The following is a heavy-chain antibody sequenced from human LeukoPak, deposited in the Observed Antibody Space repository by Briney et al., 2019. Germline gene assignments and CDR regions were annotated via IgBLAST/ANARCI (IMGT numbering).Heavy chain of an antibody. J-gene: IGHJ4*02. Sequence: GGSLRLSCAASGFTFRSYGMHWVRQAPGKGLEWVAFIRYDGSNKYYADSVKGRFTISRDNSKNTLYLQMNSLRAEDTAVYYCARDVRDTAMVMSGYWGQGTLVTVSS. CDR3: ARDVRDTAMVMSGY. V-gene: IGHV3-30*02. D-gene: IGHD5-18*01. CDR2: IRYDGSNK. CDR1: GFTFRSYG.